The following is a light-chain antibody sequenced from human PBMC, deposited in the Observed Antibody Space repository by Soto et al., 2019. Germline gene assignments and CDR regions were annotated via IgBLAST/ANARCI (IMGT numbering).Light chain of an antibody. V-gene: IGKV3-15*01. J-gene: IGKJ4*01. CDR2: GAS. CDR3: KQYNDWPLT. Sequence: EKVMTQSPAALSVSPGERATLSCRASQSVNSNLAWYQRKPGQAPRLLLYGASTRATGIPARFSGSASGTEFTLTISSLHSEDSAVYYCKQYNDWPLTFGGGTKVDIK. CDR1: QSVNSN.